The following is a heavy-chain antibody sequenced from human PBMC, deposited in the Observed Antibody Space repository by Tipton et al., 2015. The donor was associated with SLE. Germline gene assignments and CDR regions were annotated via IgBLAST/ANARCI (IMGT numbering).Heavy chain of an antibody. J-gene: IGHJ4*02. V-gene: IGHV4-38-2*02. CDR2: NYHSGRT. CDR1: GHSISSGHD. CDR3: ARGPTGSSAREDT. Sequence: TLSLTCTVSGHSISSGHDWGWIRQPPGRGLEGIGSNYHSGRTYYNPSLKSRVTISLDTSKNQFSLKLSSVTDADTAVYYCARGPTGSSAREDTWGQGTLVTVSS. D-gene: IGHD2-2*01.